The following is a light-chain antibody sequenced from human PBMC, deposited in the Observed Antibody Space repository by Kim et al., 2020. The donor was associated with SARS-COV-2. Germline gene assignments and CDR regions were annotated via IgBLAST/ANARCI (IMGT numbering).Light chain of an antibody. CDR1: QTIDNNY. J-gene: IGKJ5*01. V-gene: IGKV3-20*01. CDR2: GAS. Sequence: EIVLTQSPGTLSLSRGESATLSCRASQTIDNNYLAWYQHKSGQTPRLLIYGASSRATGVSDRFRGSGSGTDFTLTISRLVPEDVAVFYCQQYTTSPITFGQGTRLEIK. CDR3: QQYTTSPIT.